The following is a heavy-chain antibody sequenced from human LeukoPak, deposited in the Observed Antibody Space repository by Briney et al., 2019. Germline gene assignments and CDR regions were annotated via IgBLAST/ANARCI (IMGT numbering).Heavy chain of an antibody. V-gene: IGHV5-51*01. CDR3: ARRYCSSTSCNPYFFDF. CDR1: GYTFTNYY. D-gene: IGHD2-2*01. J-gene: IGHJ4*02. Sequence: GESLKISCKGSGYTFTNYYIGWVRQMPGKGLEWMGIISPDDSEARYSPSFQGQVTISADKSISTAYLRWSSLKASDSAIYYCARRYCSSTSCNPYFFDFWGQGTLVTVSS. CDR2: ISPDDSEA.